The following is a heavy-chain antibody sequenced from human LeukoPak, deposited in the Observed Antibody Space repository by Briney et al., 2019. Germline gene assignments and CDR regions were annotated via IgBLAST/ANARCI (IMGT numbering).Heavy chain of an antibody. V-gene: IGHV3-30*02. Sequence: GGSLRLSCAASGFTFSSYGMHWVRQAPGKGLEWVAFIRYDGSNKYYADSVKGRFTISRDNSKNTLYLQMNSLRAEDTAVYYCAKDSERITYYYGSGSYSYYYYMDVWGKGTTVTISS. D-gene: IGHD3-10*01. CDR2: IRYDGSNK. CDR3: AKDSERITYYYGSGSYSYYYYMDV. CDR1: GFTFSSYG. J-gene: IGHJ6*03.